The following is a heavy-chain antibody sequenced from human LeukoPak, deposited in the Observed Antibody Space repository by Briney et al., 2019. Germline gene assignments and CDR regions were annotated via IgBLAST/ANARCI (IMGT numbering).Heavy chain of an antibody. CDR2: INHSGST. CDR1: GGSFSGYY. CDR3: ARQRLTMVRGVGRYYFDY. Sequence: PSETLSLTCAVYGGSFSGYYWSWIRQPPGKGLEWIGEINHSGSTIYNPSLKSRVTISVDTSKNQFSLKLSSVTAADTAVYYCARQRLTMVRGVGRYYFDYWGQGTLVTVSS. D-gene: IGHD3-10*01. J-gene: IGHJ4*02. V-gene: IGHV4-34*01.